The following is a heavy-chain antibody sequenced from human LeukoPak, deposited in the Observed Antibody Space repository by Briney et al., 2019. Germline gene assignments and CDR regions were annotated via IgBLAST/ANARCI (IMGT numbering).Heavy chain of an antibody. CDR2: ISPSGGST. D-gene: IGHD3-10*01. J-gene: IGHJ4*02. CDR1: GYTFTSNY. CDR3: AREDYYGSGSPY. Sequence: ASVKVSCKAFGYTFTSNYMHWVRQAPGQGPEWMGVISPSGGSTTYAQKFQGRVTLTRDMSTSTDCLELSSLRSEDTAVYYCAREDYYGSGSPYWGQGTLVTVSS. V-gene: IGHV1-46*01.